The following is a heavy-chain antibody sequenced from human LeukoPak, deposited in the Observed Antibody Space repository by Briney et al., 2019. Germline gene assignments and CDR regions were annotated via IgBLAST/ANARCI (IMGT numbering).Heavy chain of an antibody. Sequence: GASVKVSCKASGYTFTGCYIHWVRQAPGQGLEWVGWINPNSGGTNFAQKFQGRVTMTRDTSISTAYMELSSLRSDDTAVYYCATAASRFGTGDDYWGQGTLVTVSS. V-gene: IGHV1-2*02. CDR2: INPNSGGT. J-gene: IGHJ4*02. CDR3: ATAASRFGTGDDY. CDR1: GYTFTGCY. D-gene: IGHD7-27*01.